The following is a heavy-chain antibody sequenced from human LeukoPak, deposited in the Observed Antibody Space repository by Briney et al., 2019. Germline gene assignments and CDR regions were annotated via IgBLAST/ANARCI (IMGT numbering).Heavy chain of an antibody. CDR2: IYSDGIST. Sequence: GGSLRLSCAASGFTFSSYWMHWVRQAPGKGLVWVSRIYSDGISTSYADSVKGRFTISRDNAKNSLYLQMNSLRAEDTAVYYCARTKEMATISYFDSWGQGTLVTVSS. CDR1: GFTFSSYW. CDR3: ARTKEMATISYFDS. J-gene: IGHJ4*02. D-gene: IGHD5-24*01. V-gene: IGHV3-74*01.